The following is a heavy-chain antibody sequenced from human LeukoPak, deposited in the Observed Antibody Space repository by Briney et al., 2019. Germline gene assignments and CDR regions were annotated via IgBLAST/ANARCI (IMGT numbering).Heavy chain of an antibody. Sequence: PGGSLRLSCAASGFTFDDYAMHWVRQAPGKGLEWVSLISGDGGSTYYADSVKGRFTISRDNGKNSLYLQMNSLRTEDTALYYCANSDYYDSSGSSHDASDIWAKGQWSPSLQ. J-gene: IGHJ3*02. D-gene: IGHD3-22*01. CDR2: ISGDGGST. V-gene: IGHV3-43*02. CDR1: GFTFDDYA. CDR3: ANSDYYDSSGSSHDASDI.